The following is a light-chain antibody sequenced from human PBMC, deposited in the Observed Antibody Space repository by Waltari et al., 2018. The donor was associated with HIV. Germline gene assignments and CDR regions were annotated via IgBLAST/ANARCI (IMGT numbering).Light chain of an antibody. J-gene: IGLJ2*01. CDR2: YDD. V-gene: IGLV1-36*01. CDR3: AAWDDSLNGVV. CDR1: SPNIGNNA. Sequence: QSVLTQPPSASEATRQRVTISCSGSSPNIGNNAVNWYQQLPGKPPKLLIYYDDLLASGVSDRFSGSKSGTSASLAISGLQSEDESDYYCAAWDDSLNGVVFGGGTKLTVL.